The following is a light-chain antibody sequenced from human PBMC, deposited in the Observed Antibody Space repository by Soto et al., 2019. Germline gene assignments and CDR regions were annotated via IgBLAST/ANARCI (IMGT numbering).Light chain of an antibody. CDR2: SAS. CDR3: QHYSNWPPT. J-gene: IGKJ3*01. CDR1: ESVHSN. Sequence: EMVMTQSPATLSVSPGDRVTLSCRASESVHSNLAWYQQKPGQGPSLLIYSASTRVTGVPDRFSGSGSGTEFTLTISSLQSEDFGVYYCQHYSNWPPTFGPGTKVEIK. V-gene: IGKV3-15*01.